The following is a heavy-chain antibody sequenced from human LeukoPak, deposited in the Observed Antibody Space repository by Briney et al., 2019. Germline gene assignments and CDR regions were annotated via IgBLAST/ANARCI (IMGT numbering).Heavy chain of an antibody. Sequence: GGSLRLSCAASGFTFSSYDMHWVRQATGKGLEWVSAIGTAGDTYYPGSVKGRFTISRENAKNSLYFQMNSLRAGDTAVYYCARGSRLWGSSSGTFDYWGQGTLVTVSS. CDR2: IGTAGDT. D-gene: IGHD6-6*01. CDR1: GFTFSSYD. J-gene: IGHJ4*02. CDR3: ARGSRLWGSSSGTFDY. V-gene: IGHV3-13*01.